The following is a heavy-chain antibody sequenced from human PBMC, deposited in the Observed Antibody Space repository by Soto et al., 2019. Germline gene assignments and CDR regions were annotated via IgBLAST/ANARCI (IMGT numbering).Heavy chain of an antibody. CDR2: TYYRSKWYN. V-gene: IGHV6-1*01. J-gene: IGHJ4*02. D-gene: IGHD3-3*01. CDR1: GDSVSSNSAA. Sequence: SPTLSLTCAISGDSVSSNSAAWNWIRQSPSRGLEWLGRTYYRSKWYNDYAVSVKSRITINPDTSKNQFSLQLNSVTPEDTAVYYCARVPTDFWSGSLPYYYFDYWGQGTLVTVSS. CDR3: ARVPTDFWSGSLPYYYFDY.